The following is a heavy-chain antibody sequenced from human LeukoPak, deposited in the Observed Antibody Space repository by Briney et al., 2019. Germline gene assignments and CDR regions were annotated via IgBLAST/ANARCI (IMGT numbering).Heavy chain of an antibody. CDR2: ISSSSYI. V-gene: IGHV3-21*01. D-gene: IGHD2-21*02. Sequence: PGGSLRLSCAASGFTFSSYSMNWVRQAPGKGLEWVSSISSSSYIYYADSVKGRFTISRDNSKNTLYLQMNSLRTEDTAVYYCATEGAYCGDDCFSFLDYWGQGTLVTVSS. J-gene: IGHJ4*02. CDR3: ATEGAYCGDDCFSFLDY. CDR1: GFTFSSYS.